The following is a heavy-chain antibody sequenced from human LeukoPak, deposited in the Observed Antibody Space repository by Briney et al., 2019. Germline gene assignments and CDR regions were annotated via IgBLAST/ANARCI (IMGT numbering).Heavy chain of an antibody. Sequence: PGGSLRLSCAASGFTLSSYSMTWVRQAPGKGLEWVSYISSRSSTIYYADSVKGRFTISRDNAKNSLYLQMNSLRDEDTAVYYCARIPTDIVVVPAAIRYYYYGMDVWGQGTTVTVSS. J-gene: IGHJ6*02. CDR2: ISSRSSTI. V-gene: IGHV3-48*02. CDR1: GFTLSSYS. CDR3: ARIPTDIVVVPAAIRYYYYGMDV. D-gene: IGHD2-2*01.